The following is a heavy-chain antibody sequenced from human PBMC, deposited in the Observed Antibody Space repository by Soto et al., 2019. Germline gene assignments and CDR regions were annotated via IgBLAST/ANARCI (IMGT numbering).Heavy chain of an antibody. CDR3: ARLKKRLVLDY. V-gene: IGHV4-39*01. CDR2: IYYSGST. D-gene: IGHD6-19*01. J-gene: IGHJ4*02. Sequence: PSETLSLTCTVSGGSISSSSYYWGWIRQPPGKGLEWIGSIYYSGSTYYNPSLKSRVTISVDTSKNQFSLKLSSVTAADTAVYYCARLKKRLVLDYWGQGTLVTVSS. CDR1: GGSISSSSYY.